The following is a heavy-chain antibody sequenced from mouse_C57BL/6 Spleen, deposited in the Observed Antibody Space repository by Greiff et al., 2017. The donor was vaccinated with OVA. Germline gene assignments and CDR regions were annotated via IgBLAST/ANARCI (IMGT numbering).Heavy chain of an antibody. CDR1: GYTFTNYW. CDR3: ARGATGDYFDY. J-gene: IGHJ2*01. Sequence: VKVVESGAELVRPGTSVKMSCKASGYTFTNYWIGWAKQRPGHGLEWIGDIYPGGGYTNYNEKFKGKATLTADKSSSTAYMQFSSLTSEDSAIYYCARGATGDYFDYWGQGTTLTVSS. D-gene: IGHD3-1*01. V-gene: IGHV1-63*01. CDR2: IYPGGGYT.